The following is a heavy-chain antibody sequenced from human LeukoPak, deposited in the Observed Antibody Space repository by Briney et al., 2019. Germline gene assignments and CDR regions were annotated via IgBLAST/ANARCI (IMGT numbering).Heavy chain of an antibody. V-gene: IGHV1-8*01. CDR3: AIDYGDYGFCAFDI. J-gene: IGHJ3*02. D-gene: IGHD4-17*01. CDR1: GYTFTSYD. CDR2: MNPNSGNT. Sequence: ASVKVSCKASGYTFTSYDINGLRQATGQGLEWMGWMNPNSGNTGYAQKLQGRVTMTRNNSISTAYMELSSLRSEDTAVYYCAIDYGDYGFCAFDIWGQGTMVTVSS.